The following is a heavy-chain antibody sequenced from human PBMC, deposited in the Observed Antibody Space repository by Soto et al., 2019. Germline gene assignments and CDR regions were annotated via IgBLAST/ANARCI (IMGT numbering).Heavy chain of an antibody. D-gene: IGHD2-15*01. V-gene: IGHV5-51*01. J-gene: IGHJ4*02. CDR1: GYSFTSYW. CDR3: TRAAAGGFGGPSTPDC. Sequence: GESLKISCKGSGYSFTSYWIGWVRQMPGKGLGWMGIIYPGDSDTRYSPSFQGQVTISADKSISTAYLQWSSLKASDTAMYYCTRAAAGGFGGPSTPDCWGQGTRGTVSS. CDR2: IYPGDSDT.